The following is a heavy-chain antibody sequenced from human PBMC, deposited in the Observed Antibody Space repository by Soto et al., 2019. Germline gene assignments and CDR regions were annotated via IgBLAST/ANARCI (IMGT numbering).Heavy chain of an antibody. CDR3: ATAGNYDSSGRDF. D-gene: IGHD3-22*01. V-gene: IGHV1-18*04. CDR2: ISANSGNT. J-gene: IGHJ4*02. CDR1: GFIFNNYA. Sequence: VKVSCKAFGFIFNNYAISWVRQAPGQGLECMGWISANSGNTNYAQKLQGRVTMTTDTSTSTAYMELRSLRSDDTAVYYCATAGNYDSSGRDFWGQGTLVTVSS.